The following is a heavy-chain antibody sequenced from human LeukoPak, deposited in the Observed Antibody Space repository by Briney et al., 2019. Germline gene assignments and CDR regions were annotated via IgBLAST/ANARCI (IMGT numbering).Heavy chain of an antibody. CDR3: ARAYGDYEVGVDY. V-gene: IGHV4-39*07. CDR2: IYHSGST. Sequence: SETLSLTCTVSGGSISSYYWSWIRQPPGKGLEWIGSIYHSGSTYYNPSLKSRVTISVDTSKNQFSLKLSSVTAADTAVYYCARAYGDYEVGVDYSGQGTLVTVSS. CDR1: GGSISSYY. J-gene: IGHJ4*02. D-gene: IGHD4-17*01.